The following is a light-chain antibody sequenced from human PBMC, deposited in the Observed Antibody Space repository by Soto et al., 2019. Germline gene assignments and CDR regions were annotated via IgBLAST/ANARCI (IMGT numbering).Light chain of an antibody. V-gene: IGLV2-14*01. CDR3: SSYTSSSTLVV. CDR1: SSDVGGYNY. CDR2: EVS. Sequence: QSALTQPASVSGSPGQSITISCTGTSSDVGGYNYVSWYQQHPGKAPKLMIYEVSNRPXXVSXXXSGSKSGNTASLTISGXXXXXXXXYXCSSYTSSSTLVVFGGGTKLTVL. J-gene: IGLJ2*01.